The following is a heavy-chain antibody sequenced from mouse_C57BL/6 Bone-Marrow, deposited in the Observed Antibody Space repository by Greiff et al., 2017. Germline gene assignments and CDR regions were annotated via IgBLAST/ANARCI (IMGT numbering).Heavy chain of an antibody. CDR1: GYTFTDHT. CDR3: AIGVITTVVAPYAMDY. V-gene: IGHV1-78*01. D-gene: IGHD1-1*01. J-gene: IGHJ4*01. CDR2: IYPRDGST. Sequence: VKLQESDAELVKPGASVKISCKVSGYTFTDHTIHWMKQRPEQGLEWIGYIYPRDGSTKYNEKFKGKATLTADKSSSTAYMQLNSLTSEDSAVYFCAIGVITTVVAPYAMDYWGQGTSVTVSS.